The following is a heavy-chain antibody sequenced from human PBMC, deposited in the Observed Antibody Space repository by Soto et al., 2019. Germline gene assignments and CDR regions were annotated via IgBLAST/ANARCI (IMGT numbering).Heavy chain of an antibody. CDR1: GFTFGSYS. J-gene: IGHJ3*02. V-gene: IGHV3-23*01. D-gene: IGHD2-21*01. Sequence: EVQLLESGGSLAQPGGSLRLSCAASGFTFGSYSMNWVRQAPGKGLEWVSIISGSGGATFYADSVKGRFTISRDNSKKSVFLQMDSLRADDTAVYYCAKVPDCGPSRCDDGIDIWGHGTMVTVS. CDR3: AKVPDCGPSRCDDGIDI. CDR2: ISGSGGAT.